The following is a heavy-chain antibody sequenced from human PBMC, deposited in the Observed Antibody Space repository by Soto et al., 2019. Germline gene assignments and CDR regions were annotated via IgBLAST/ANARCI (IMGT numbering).Heavy chain of an antibody. V-gene: IGHV3-53*01. CDR3: GRVRQQLGIDY. CDR1: GFTVSSNY. D-gene: IGHD6-13*01. J-gene: IGHJ4*02. CDR2: IYSGGST. Sequence: GGSLRLSCAASGFTVSSNYMSWVRQAPGKGLEWVSVIYSGGSTYYADSVKGRFTISRDNSKNTLYLQMNSLRAEDTAVYYCGRVRQQLGIDYWGQGPLVTVSS.